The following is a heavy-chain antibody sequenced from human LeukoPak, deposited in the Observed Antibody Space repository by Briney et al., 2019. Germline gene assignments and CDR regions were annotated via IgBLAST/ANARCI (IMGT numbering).Heavy chain of an antibody. CDR2: IIPIFGTA. D-gene: IGHD3-22*01. Sequence: ASVKVSCKASGGTFSSYAISWVRQAPGQGLEWMGGIIPIFGTANYAQKFQGRVTITADKSTSTAYMELSSLRSEDTAVYYCARTHYYDSSGYYSHYYYYMDVWGKGTTVTVSS. CDR1: GGTFSSYA. J-gene: IGHJ6*03. V-gene: IGHV1-69*06. CDR3: ARTHYYDSSGYYSHYYYYMDV.